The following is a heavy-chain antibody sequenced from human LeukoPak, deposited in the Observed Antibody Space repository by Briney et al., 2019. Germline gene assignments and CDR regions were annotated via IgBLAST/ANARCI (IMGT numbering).Heavy chain of an antibody. V-gene: IGHV1-18*01. D-gene: IGHD2-15*01. CDR2: ISAYNGNT. CDR3: ARDFLAKPSDIVVVVAAKRDAFDI. Sequence: GASVKVSCKASGYTFTSYGISWVRQAPGQGLEWMGWISAYNGNTNYAQKLQGRVTMTTDTSTSTAYMELRSLRSDDTAVYYCARDFLAKPSDIVVVVAAKRDAFDIWGQGTMVTVSS. CDR1: GYTFTSYG. J-gene: IGHJ3*02.